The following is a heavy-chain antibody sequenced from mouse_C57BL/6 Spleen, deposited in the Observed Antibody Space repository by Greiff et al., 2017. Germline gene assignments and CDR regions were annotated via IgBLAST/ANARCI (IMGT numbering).Heavy chain of an antibody. CDR3: ARKGETAQATWGFAY. J-gene: IGHJ3*01. V-gene: IGHV1-4*01. D-gene: IGHD3-2*02. Sequence: VQLQQSGAELARPGASVKMSCKASGYTFTSYTMHWVKQRPGQGLEWIGYINPSSGYTKYNQKFKDKATLTADKSSSTAYMQLSSLTSEDSAVYYCARKGETAQATWGFAYWGQGTLVTVSA. CDR2: INPSSGYT. CDR1: GYTFTSYT.